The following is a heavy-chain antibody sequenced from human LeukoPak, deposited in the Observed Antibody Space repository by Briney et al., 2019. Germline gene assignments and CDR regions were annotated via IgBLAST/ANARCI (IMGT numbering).Heavy chain of an antibody. Sequence: PSETLSLTCTVSGGSISSGDYYWTWIRQHPGKGLEWIGYIYHSGYTYYNPSLKSRVTMSLDTSKNKFSLKLSSVTAADTAVYYCVRGRYDSSGYNYWYLDLWGRGTLVTVSS. J-gene: IGHJ2*01. V-gene: IGHV4-31*03. CDR1: GGSISSGDYY. CDR3: VRGRYDSSGYNYWYLDL. D-gene: IGHD3-22*01. CDR2: IYHSGYT.